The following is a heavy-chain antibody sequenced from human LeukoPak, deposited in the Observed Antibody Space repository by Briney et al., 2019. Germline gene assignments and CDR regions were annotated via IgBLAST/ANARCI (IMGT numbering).Heavy chain of an antibody. CDR3: ARWVDMVRGAIIPAGFDY. D-gene: IGHD3-10*01. CDR2: IYYSGST. J-gene: IGHJ4*02. V-gene: IGHV4-39*07. CDR1: GGSISSSSYY. Sequence: SETLSLTCTVSGGSISSSSYYWGWIRQPPGKGLEWIGSIYYSGSTYYNPSLKSRVTISVDTSKNQFSLKLSSVTAADTAVYYCARWVDMVRGAIIPAGFDYWGQGTLVTVSS.